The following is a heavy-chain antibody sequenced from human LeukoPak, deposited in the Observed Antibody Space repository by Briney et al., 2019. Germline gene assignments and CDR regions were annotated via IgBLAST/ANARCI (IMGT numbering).Heavy chain of an antibody. CDR2: ISSSSSYM. D-gene: IGHD2-2*01. V-gene: IGHV3-21*01. J-gene: IGHJ4*02. CDR3: ASSTSRAGGPGGHSFDY. CDR1: GFIFSSYS. Sequence: GGSLRLSCAASGFIFSSYSMNWVRQAPGKGLEWVSSISSSSSYMYYADSLKGRFTISRDNAKNSLYLQMNSLRAEDTAVYYCASSTSRAGGPGGHSFDYWGQGTPVTVSS.